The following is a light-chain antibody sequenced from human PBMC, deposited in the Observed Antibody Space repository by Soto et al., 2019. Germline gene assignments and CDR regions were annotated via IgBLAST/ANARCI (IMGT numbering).Light chain of an antibody. CDR1: SSNIGAGYD. V-gene: IGLV1-40*01. CDR2: GNS. Sequence: QSVLTQPPSVSGAPGQRVTISCTGSSSNIGAGYDVHWYKQLPGTAPKLLIYGNSNRPSGVPDRFSGSKSGTSASLAITGLQAEDEADYYCQSYDSSRVVFGGGTKLTVX. CDR3: QSYDSSRVV. J-gene: IGLJ2*01.